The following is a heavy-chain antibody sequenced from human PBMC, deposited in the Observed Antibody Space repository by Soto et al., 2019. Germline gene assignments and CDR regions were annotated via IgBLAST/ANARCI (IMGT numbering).Heavy chain of an antibody. CDR2: IIPIFGTA. D-gene: IGHD3-16*01. CDR3: ARDESPYTSSPGGGLSYGMDV. Sequence: ASVKVSCTDSGGTFSSHAISWVRQATRQGLEWMGGIIPIFGTADYAQKFQGRVTITAYESTNTVYMELSGLRFEDTAIYFCARDESPYTSSPGGGLSYGMDVWGQGTTVTVSS. V-gene: IGHV1-69*13. CDR1: GGTFSSHA. J-gene: IGHJ6*02.